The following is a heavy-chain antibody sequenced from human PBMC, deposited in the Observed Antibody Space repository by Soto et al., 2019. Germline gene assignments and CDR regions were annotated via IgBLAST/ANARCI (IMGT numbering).Heavy chain of an antibody. D-gene: IGHD3-16*01. CDR3: ARHAADDSVWGNYEDKDY. J-gene: IGHJ4*02. CDR2: VYYSGTT. Sequence: QLQLQESGPGLVKPSATLSLACTVSGASISSDRYYWDWIRQPPGKGLEWIGSVYYSGTTYYNQSRKSRVTVSVDTSKNQFSLNLRSVTAADTAVYNCARHAADDSVWGNYEDKDYWGQGTRVTVSS. V-gene: IGHV4-39*01. CDR1: GASISSDRYY.